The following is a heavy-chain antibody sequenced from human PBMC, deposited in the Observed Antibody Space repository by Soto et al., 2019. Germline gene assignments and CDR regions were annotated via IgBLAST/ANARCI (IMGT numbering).Heavy chain of an antibody. Sequence: SETLSLTCIVSGGSISSYYWGWIRQPPGKGLEWIGYIFYSGSTNYNPSLESRVTISVDTSKNQFSLKVRSVTAADTAVYYCARHYPIGNKWNDFDHWGQGTLVTGSS. CDR3: ARHYPIGNKWNDFDH. CDR1: GGSISSYY. D-gene: IGHD1-1*01. CDR2: IFYSGST. V-gene: IGHV4-59*01. J-gene: IGHJ4*02.